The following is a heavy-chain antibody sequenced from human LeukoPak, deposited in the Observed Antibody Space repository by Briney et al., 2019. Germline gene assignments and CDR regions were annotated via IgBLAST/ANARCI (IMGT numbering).Heavy chain of an antibody. D-gene: IGHD6-19*01. J-gene: IGHJ4*02. CDR2: INPKSGGT. V-gene: IGHV1-2*02. Sequence: ASVKVSCKASGYTFTGYYIHWVRQAPGQGLEWMGWINPKSGGTNYAQKFQGRVTMTRDTSISTAYMELSRLRSDDTAVYYCARDPLYSSGLFGFDYWGQGTLVTVSS. CDR3: ARDPLYSSGLFGFDY. CDR1: GYTFTGYY.